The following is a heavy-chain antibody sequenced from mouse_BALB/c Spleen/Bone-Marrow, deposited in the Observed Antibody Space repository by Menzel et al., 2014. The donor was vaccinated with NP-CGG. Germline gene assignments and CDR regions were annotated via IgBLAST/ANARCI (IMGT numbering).Heavy chain of an antibody. CDR2: IRNKANVYST. CDR1: GFIFTDYY. D-gene: IGHD2-3*01. CDR3: VREEDGYYVGFAY. J-gene: IGHJ3*01. V-gene: IGHV7-3*02. Sequence: EVQRVESGGGLVQPGGSLRLSCAPSGFIFTDYYMSWVRQPPGKALEWLGFIRNKANVYSTEYSASVRGRFTISRDNSQSILYLQMNTLRAEDSATYYCVREEDGYYVGFAYWGQGTLVTVSA.